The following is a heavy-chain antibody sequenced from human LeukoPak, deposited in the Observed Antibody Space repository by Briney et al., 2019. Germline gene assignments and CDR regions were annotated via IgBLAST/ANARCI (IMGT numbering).Heavy chain of an antibody. D-gene: IGHD3-22*01. CDR3: ARVGYYDSSGYYAPPNYFDY. CDR1: GFTFSSYE. CDR2: ISSSGSTI. V-gene: IGHV3-48*03. Sequence: GGSLRLSCAASGFTFSSYEMSWVRQAPGKGLEWVSYISSSGSTIYYADSVKGRFTISRDNAKNSLYLQMNSLRAEDTAVYYCARVGYYDSSGYYAPPNYFDYWGQGTLVTVSS. J-gene: IGHJ4*02.